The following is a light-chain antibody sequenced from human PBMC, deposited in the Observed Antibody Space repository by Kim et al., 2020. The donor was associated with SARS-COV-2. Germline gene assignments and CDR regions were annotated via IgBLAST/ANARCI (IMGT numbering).Light chain of an antibody. CDR3: DSAPDNYGV. J-gene: IGLJ2*01. CDR2: KDS. V-gene: IGLV3-27*01. CDR1: VLTKKY. Sequence: SYELTQPSSVSVSPGQTARITCSGDVLTKKYARWFQQKPGQAPVLVIYKDSERPSGIPERFSGSRSGTTAALTISGAQVEGEADYYCDSAPDNYGVFGGWNKLTVL.